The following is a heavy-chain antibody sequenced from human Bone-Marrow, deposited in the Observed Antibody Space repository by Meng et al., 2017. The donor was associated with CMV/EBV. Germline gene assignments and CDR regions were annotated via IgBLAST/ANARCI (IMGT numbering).Heavy chain of an antibody. J-gene: IGHJ4*02. CDR2: IIPIFGTA. CDR1: GGTFSSYA. D-gene: IGHD3-22*01. Sequence: SVKVSCKASGGTFSSYAISWVRQAPGQGLEWMGGIIPIFGTANYAQKFQGRVTITTDESTSTAYMELSSLRSEDTAVYYCARDLLYDSSGYPDYWGQGTLVTVSS. CDR3: ARDLLYDSSGYPDY. V-gene: IGHV1-69*05.